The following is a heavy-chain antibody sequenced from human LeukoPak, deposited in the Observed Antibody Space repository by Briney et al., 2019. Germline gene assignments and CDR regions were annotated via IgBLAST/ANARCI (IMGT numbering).Heavy chain of an antibody. J-gene: IGHJ1*01. Sequence: SETLSLTCAVYGVSFSDYYWSWVRQPPGKGLEWIGEIHQSGNTNYNSSLKSRVTISVDTSKNQFSLKLSSVTAADTAVYYCATAYSSSWYYFQHWGQGTLVTVSS. V-gene: IGHV4-34*01. D-gene: IGHD6-13*01. CDR1: GVSFSDYY. CDR2: IHQSGNT. CDR3: ATAYSSSWYYFQH.